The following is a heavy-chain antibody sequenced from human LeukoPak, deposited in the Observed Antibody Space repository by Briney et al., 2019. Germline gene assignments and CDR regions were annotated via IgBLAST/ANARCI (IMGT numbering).Heavy chain of an antibody. J-gene: IGHJ4*02. CDR3: ARLPGEFTIYDY. Sequence: PGGSLRLSCVASAFTFARHLMSWVRQAPGKPLEWVATIRQDGGAKYSLDSVKGRFIISRDNARNSLSLQMDSLRVEDTAVYYCARLPGEFTIYDYWGQGTLVTVSS. D-gene: IGHD3-3*01. CDR2: IRQDGGAK. V-gene: IGHV3-7*01. CDR1: AFTFARHL.